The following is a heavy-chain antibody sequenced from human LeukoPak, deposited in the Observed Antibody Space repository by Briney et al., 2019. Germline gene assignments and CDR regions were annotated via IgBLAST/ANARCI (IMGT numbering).Heavy chain of an antibody. CDR3: ARHSSTWAFDY. CDR1: GGSIINSGYY. J-gene: IGHJ4*02. Sequence: KPSETLSLTCTVSGGSIINSGYYWGWIRQPPGQGLEWIANIYYTGNSNYNSSLKSRITISVDTSRNQFSLKLTSVTAADTAVYFCARHSSTWAFDYWGQGSLVTVSS. D-gene: IGHD6-6*01. CDR2: IYYTGNS. V-gene: IGHV4-39*01.